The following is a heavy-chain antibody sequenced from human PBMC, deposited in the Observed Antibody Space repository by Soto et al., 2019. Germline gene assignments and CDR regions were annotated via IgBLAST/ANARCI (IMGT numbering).Heavy chain of an antibody. D-gene: IGHD3-16*02. CDR1: GFTVSSNY. Sequence: EVQLVESGGGLIQPGGSLRLSCAASGFTVSSNYMRWVRQAPGKGLEWVSVIYSGGSTYYADSVKGRFTISRDNSKNTLYLQMNSLRAEDTAVYYCARNYPRLVSYFDYWGQGTLVTVSS. J-gene: IGHJ4*02. CDR2: IYSGGST. CDR3: ARNYPRLVSYFDY. V-gene: IGHV3-53*01.